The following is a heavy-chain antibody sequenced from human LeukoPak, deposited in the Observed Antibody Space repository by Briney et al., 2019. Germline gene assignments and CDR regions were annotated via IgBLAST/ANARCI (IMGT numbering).Heavy chain of an antibody. CDR3: ARPMRQQWLASSFDY. CDR2: INPNSGGT. Sequence: ASVKVSCKASGYTFTSYYIHWVRQAPGQGLEWMGWINPNSGGTNYAQKFQGRVTMTRDTSISTVYMELSRLRSDDTAVYYCARPMRQQWLASSFDYWGQGTLVTVSS. V-gene: IGHV1-2*02. J-gene: IGHJ4*02. CDR1: GYTFTSYY. D-gene: IGHD6-19*01.